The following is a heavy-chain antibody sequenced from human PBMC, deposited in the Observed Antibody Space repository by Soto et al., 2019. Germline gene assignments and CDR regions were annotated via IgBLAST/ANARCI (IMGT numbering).Heavy chain of an antibody. CDR3: ARVARGAWGVFDP. CDR2: IDYDGGTT. D-gene: IGHD3-16*01. V-gene: IGHV3-74*01. Sequence: EVQLVESGGGLVQPGGSLRLSCAASGFTFSSYWMHWVRQAPGKGLEWVSRIDYDGGTTNYADSVKGRFTISRDNAKIALYLQMSSLTAEDTAVYYCARVARGAWGVFDPWGQGTLVSVS. J-gene: IGHJ5*02. CDR1: GFTFSSYW.